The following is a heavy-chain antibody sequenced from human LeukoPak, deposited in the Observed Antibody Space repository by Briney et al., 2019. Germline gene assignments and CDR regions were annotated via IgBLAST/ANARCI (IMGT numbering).Heavy chain of an antibody. V-gene: IGHV4-34*01. CDR1: GGSISSYY. CDR3: ARLGYSSGWSFDY. Sequence: SETLSLTCSVSGGSISSYYWSWIRQPPGKGLEWIGEINHSGSTNYNPSLKSRVTISVDTSKNQFSLKLSSVTAADTAVYYCARLGYSSGWSFDYWGQGTLVTVSS. CDR2: INHSGST. D-gene: IGHD6-19*01. J-gene: IGHJ4*02.